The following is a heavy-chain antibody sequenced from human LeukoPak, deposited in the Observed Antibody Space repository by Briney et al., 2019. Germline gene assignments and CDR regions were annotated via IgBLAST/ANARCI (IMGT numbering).Heavy chain of an antibody. CDR3: ARVGGSGSYSKGVWFDP. J-gene: IGHJ5*02. CDR1: GGSISSYY. V-gene: IGHV4-59*01. D-gene: IGHD3-10*01. CDR2: IYYSGST. Sequence: SETLSLPCTVSGGSISSYYWRWLRQPPGKGLEWVGYIYYSGSTNYNPSLKSRVTISVDTSKNQFSLKLSSVTAADTAVYYCARVGGSGSYSKGVWFDPWGQGTLVTVSS.